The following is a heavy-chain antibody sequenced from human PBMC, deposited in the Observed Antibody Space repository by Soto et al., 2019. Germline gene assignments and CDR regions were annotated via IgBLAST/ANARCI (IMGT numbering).Heavy chain of an antibody. V-gene: IGHV4-30-4*01. D-gene: IGHD2-2*01. Sequence: QVQLQESGPGLVKPSQTLSLTCTVSGGSISSGDYYWSWIRQPPGKGLEWIGYIYYSGSTYYNPSLKSRVTISVDTSKNQFSLKLSSVTAADTAVYYCARVVLVPAALGPDYGMDVWGQGTTVTVSS. J-gene: IGHJ6*02. CDR1: GGSISSGDYY. CDR3: ARVVLVPAALGPDYGMDV. CDR2: IYYSGST.